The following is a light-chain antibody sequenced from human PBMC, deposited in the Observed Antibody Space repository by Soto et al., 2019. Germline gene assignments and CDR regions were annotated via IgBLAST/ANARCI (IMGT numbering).Light chain of an antibody. CDR1: SSDVGGYNY. CDR3: SSYTSSTFYV. V-gene: IGLV2-14*01. Sequence: QSVLTQPASVSGSPGQSITISCTGTSSDVGGYNYVSWYQQHPGKAPKLMIYVVSNRPSGVSNRSSGSKSGNTASLTISGLQAEDEADYYCSSYTSSTFYVFGTGTKVTV. CDR2: VVS. J-gene: IGLJ1*01.